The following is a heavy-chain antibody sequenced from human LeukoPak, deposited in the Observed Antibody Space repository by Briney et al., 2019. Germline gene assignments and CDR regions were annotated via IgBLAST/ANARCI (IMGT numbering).Heavy chain of an antibody. CDR2: ISYDGSNK. J-gene: IGHJ4*02. CDR1: GFTFSSYG. CDR3: AKDHNYYYDSSGYYDY. Sequence: GGSLRLSCAASGFTFSSYGMHWVRQAPGKGLEWVAVISYDGSNKYCADSVKGRFTISRDNSKNTLYLQMNSLRAEDTAVYYCAKDHNYYYDSSGYYDYWGQGTLVTVSS. V-gene: IGHV3-30*18. D-gene: IGHD3-22*01.